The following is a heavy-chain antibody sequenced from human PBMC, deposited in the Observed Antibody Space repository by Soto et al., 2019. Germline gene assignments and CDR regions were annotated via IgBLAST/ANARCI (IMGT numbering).Heavy chain of an antibody. CDR2: IYYSGST. D-gene: IGHD3-3*01. Sequence: SETLSLTCTVSGGSISSYYWSWIRQPPGKGLEWIGYIYYSGSTNYNPSLKSRVTISVDTSKNQFSLKLSSVTAADTAVYYCARFGEDYDCWSGYSAPYYYYYMDVWGKGTTVTVSS. CDR1: GGSISSYY. V-gene: IGHV4-59*01. J-gene: IGHJ6*03. CDR3: ARFGEDYDCWSGYSAPYYYYYMDV.